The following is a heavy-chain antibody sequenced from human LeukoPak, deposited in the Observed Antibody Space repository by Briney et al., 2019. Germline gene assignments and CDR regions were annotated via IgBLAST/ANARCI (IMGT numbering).Heavy chain of an antibody. CDR2: IYYSGST. Sequence: PSETLSLTCTVSGGSISSSSYYWAWIRQPPGKGLEWIGNIYYSGSTYYNPSLKSRVTISVDTSKSQFSLNLSSVTAADTAVYYCARLGGTRFYFDYWGQGTLVTVSS. CDR3: ARLGGTRFYFDY. CDR1: GGSISSSSYY. D-gene: IGHD1-26*01. J-gene: IGHJ4*02. V-gene: IGHV4-39*01.